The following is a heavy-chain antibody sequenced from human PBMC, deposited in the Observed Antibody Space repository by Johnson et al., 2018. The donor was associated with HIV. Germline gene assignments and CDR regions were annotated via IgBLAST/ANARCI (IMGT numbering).Heavy chain of an antibody. CDR3: ARGYGVYATSFDV. CDR2: IRSNGNSYAT. V-gene: IGHV3-73*01. J-gene: IGHJ3*01. Sequence: VQLVESGGGLVQPGKSLKVACAASGSFSGSALHWIRQASGRGLEWVGLIRSNGNSYATAYAASVKGRFTISRDDSPNTAFLQMNSLKNEDTAVYYCARGYGVYATSFDVWGQGTVVAVSS. D-gene: IGHD5/OR15-5a*01. CDR1: GSFSGSA.